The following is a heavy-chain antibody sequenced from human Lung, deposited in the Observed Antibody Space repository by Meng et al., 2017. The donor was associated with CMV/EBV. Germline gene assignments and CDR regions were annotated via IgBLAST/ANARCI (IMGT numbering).Heavy chain of an antibody. D-gene: IGHD6-13*01. J-gene: IGHJ4*02. CDR3: ARDLRTVIAAAGTSADAG. Sequence: GESLKISCAASGFTFSSYWMHWVRQAPGKGLVWVSRINSDGSSTSYADSVKGRFTISRGNAKNTLYLQMNSLRAEDTAVYYCARDLRTVIAAAGTSADAGWGQGTLVTVSS. CDR2: INSDGSST. V-gene: IGHV3-74*01. CDR1: GFTFSSYW.